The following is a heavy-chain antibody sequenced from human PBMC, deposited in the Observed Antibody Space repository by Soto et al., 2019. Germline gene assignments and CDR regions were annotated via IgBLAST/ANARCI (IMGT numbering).Heavy chain of an antibody. J-gene: IGHJ6*02. Sequence: GESLKISCKGSGYSFTSYWISWVRQMHGKGLEWMGRIDPSDSYTNYSPSFQGHVTISADKSISTAYLQWSSLKASDTAMYYCARHGAYCSSTSCYWVVGYYYYGMDVWGQGTTVTVSS. CDR2: IDPSDSYT. CDR1: GYSFTSYW. D-gene: IGHD2-2*01. V-gene: IGHV5-10-1*01. CDR3: ARHGAYCSSTSCYWVVGYYYYGMDV.